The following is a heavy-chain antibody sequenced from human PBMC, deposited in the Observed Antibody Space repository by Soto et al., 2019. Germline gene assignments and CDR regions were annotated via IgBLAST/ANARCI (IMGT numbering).Heavy chain of an antibody. V-gene: IGHV1-69*02. CDR1: GGTFSSYT. J-gene: IGHJ6*02. D-gene: IGHD2-8*02. CDR3: ARCASVTGTVSFYYNGLDV. Sequence: SVKVSCKASGGTFSSYTISWVRQAPGQGLEWMGRIIPILGIANYAQKFQGRVTITADKSTSTAYMELSSLRSEDTAVYYCARCASVTGTVSFYYNGLDVWGLGTTVTVSS. CDR2: IIPILGIA.